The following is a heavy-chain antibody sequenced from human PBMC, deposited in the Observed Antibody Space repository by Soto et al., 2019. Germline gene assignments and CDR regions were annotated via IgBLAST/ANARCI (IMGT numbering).Heavy chain of an antibody. J-gene: IGHJ4*02. CDR3: AKDWKQLVRDCYFDY. V-gene: IGHV3-23*01. Sequence: GGSLRLSCAASGFTFSSYAMSRVRQAPGKGLEWVSAISGSGGSTYYADSVKGRFTISRDNSKNTLYLQMNSLRAEDTAVYYCAKDWKQLVRDCYFDYWGQGTLVTVSS. D-gene: IGHD6-13*01. CDR1: GFTFSSYA. CDR2: ISGSGGST.